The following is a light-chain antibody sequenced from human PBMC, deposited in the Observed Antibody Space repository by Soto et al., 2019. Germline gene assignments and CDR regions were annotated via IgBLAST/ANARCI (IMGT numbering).Light chain of an antibody. CDR1: QSISRY. CDR2: DAS. CDR3: QQRGTWPRVT. J-gene: IGKJ4*01. V-gene: IGKV3-11*01. Sequence: EIVLTQSPATLSLSPGETATLSCRASQSISRYLDWYQQKPGQAPRLLIYDASIRATGIPARFRGGGSETDFTLTISSLAPEDFAIYYCQQRGTWPRVTFGGGNKVEIK.